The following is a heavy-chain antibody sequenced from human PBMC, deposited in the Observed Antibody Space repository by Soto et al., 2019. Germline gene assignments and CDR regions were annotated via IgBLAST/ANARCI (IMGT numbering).Heavy chain of an antibody. CDR2: IYWDDDK. Sequence: QITLKESGPTLVNPTQTLTLTCSFSGFSLSTNGVGVGWIRQPPGKALEWLALIYWDDDKHYSPSLKNKLTITRDTSTNQVVLTMTNVDPVDTATYFCAHRLGGCSSDVCSPLRFDFWGQGALVTVSS. CDR1: GFSLSTNGVG. D-gene: IGHD6-25*01. V-gene: IGHV2-5*02. CDR3: AHRLGGCSSDVCSPLRFDF. J-gene: IGHJ4*02.